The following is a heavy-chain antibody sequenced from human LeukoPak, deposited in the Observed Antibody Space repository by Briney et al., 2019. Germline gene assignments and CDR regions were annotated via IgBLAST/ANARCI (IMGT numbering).Heavy chain of an antibody. Sequence: ASVKVPCKASGYTFTGYYMHWVRQAPGQGLEWMGCINPNSDDTNYAQKFQGRVTMTRDTSISTVYMELFRLTSDDTAVYYCARAGAFDTLIYFDYWGQGSLVTVSS. CDR2: INPNSDDT. CDR3: ARAGAFDTLIYFDY. CDR1: GYTFTGYY. D-gene: IGHD3-9*01. V-gene: IGHV1-2*02. J-gene: IGHJ4*02.